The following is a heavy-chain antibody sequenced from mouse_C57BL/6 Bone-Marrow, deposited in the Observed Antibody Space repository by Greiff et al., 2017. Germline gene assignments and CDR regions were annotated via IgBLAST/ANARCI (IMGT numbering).Heavy chain of an antibody. D-gene: IGHD2-1*01. Sequence: QVQLQQPGAELVKPGASVKLSCKASGYTFTSYWMHWVKQRPGRGLEWIGRIDPNSGGTKHNEKFKSKATLTVDKPSSTAYMQLSSLTSEDSAVYYCARPSGLLYYYAMDYWGQGTSVTVSS. CDR2: IDPNSGGT. CDR3: ARPSGLLYYYAMDY. CDR1: GYTFTSYW. V-gene: IGHV1-72*01. J-gene: IGHJ4*01.